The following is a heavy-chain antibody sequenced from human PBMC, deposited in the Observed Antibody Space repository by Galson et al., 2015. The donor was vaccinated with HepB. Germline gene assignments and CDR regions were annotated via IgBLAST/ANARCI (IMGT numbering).Heavy chain of an antibody. V-gene: IGHV4-59*01. CDR3: ARGGAAAGAFFDY. CDR1: GGSISTYY. CDR2: IYYGGAT. Sequence: CTVSGGSISTYYWSWIRQPPGKGLEWIGYIYYGGATNYNPSLKSRVTISVDTSKIQFSLKLSSVSAADTAVYYCARGGAAAGAFFDYWGQGILVTVSS. J-gene: IGHJ4*02. D-gene: IGHD6-13*01.